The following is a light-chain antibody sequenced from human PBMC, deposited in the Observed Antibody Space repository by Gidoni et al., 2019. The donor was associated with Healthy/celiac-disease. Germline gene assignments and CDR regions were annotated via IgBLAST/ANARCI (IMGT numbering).Light chain of an antibody. Sequence: EIVMTQSPATLSVSPGERATLSCRASQSVSSNLAWYQQKPGQAPRLLIYGASTRATGIPARFSGSVSGTEFTLTISSLQSEDFAVYYCQQYNNWPPCTFGGGTKVEIK. CDR2: GAS. CDR1: QSVSSN. CDR3: QQYNNWPPCT. J-gene: IGKJ4*01. V-gene: IGKV3D-15*01.